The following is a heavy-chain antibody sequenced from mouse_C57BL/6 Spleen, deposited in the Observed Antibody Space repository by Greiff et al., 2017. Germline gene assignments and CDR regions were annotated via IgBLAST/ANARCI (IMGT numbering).Heavy chain of an antibody. J-gene: IGHJ2*01. V-gene: IGHV1-80*01. CDR3: ARVITTVPDPYDFDY. Sequence: LVESGAELVKPGASVKISCKASGYAFSSYWMNWVKQRPGKGLEWIGQIYPGDGDTNYNGKFKGKATLTADKSSSTAYMQLSSLTSEDSAVYFCARVITTVPDPYDFDYWGQGTTLTVSS. CDR2: IYPGDGDT. CDR1: GYAFSSYW. D-gene: IGHD1-1*01.